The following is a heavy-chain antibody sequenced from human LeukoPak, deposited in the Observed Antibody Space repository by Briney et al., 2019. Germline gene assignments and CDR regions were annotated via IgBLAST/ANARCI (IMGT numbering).Heavy chain of an antibody. V-gene: IGHV1-2*02. CDR3: ARVRRNAFDI. Sequence: GASVKVSCKASEYTFIGYYMHWVRQAHGPGPEWMGWINPNDGATNNAQKFQGRVTMTRDTSISTAYMELSRLRSDDTAVYYCARVRRNAFDIWGQGTMVIVSS. CDR2: INPNDGAT. J-gene: IGHJ3*02. CDR1: EYTFIGYY.